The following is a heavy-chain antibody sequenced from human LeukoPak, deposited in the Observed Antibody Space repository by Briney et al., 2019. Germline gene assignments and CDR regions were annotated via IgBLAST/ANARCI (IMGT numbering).Heavy chain of an antibody. CDR1: GFTFSSYA. Sequence: GGSLSLSCAASGFTFSSYAMSWVRQAPGKGLEWVSAISGSGGSTYYADSVKGRFTISRDNSKNTLYLQMNSLRAEDTAVYYCAKDLSSWYHTSYDYWGQGTLVTVSS. J-gene: IGHJ4*02. V-gene: IGHV3-23*01. CDR2: ISGSGGST. D-gene: IGHD6-13*01. CDR3: AKDLSSWYHTSYDY.